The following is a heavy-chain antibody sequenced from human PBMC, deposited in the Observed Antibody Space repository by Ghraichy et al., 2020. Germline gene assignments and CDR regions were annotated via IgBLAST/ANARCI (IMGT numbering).Heavy chain of an antibody. V-gene: IGHV3-48*01. D-gene: IGHD3-22*01. J-gene: IGHJ4*02. Sequence: GGSLRLSCAASGFTFITYNMNWVRQAPGKGLEWVSYISSSSSTIYYADSVKGRFTISRDNAKNSLYLQMNSLRAEDTAVYYCARDFQDPYYYDSSGYGPFDYWGQGTLVTVSS. CDR1: GFTFITYN. CDR2: ISSSSSTI. CDR3: ARDFQDPYYYDSSGYGPFDY.